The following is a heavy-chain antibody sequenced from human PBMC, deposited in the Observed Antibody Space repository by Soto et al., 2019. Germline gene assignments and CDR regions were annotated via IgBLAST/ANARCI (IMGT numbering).Heavy chain of an antibody. Sequence: QVQLVQSGAEVKKPGASVKVSCKASGYTFTSYGISWVRQVPGQGLEWMGWISAYNGNTNYAQKFQGRVTMTTDTSRAAASMELRSLRSDATAVYYGAKPPTDAYNSVLPWGQGTLVIVSS. D-gene: IGHD1-1*01. CDR1: GYTFTSYG. V-gene: IGHV1-18*01. CDR3: AKPPTDAYNSVLP. CDR2: ISAYNGNT. J-gene: IGHJ4*02.